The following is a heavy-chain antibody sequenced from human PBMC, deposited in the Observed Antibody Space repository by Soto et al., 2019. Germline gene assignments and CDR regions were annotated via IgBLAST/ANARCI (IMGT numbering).Heavy chain of an antibody. J-gene: IGHJ2*01. CDR2: ISYDGSNK. CDR1: GFTFSSYA. CDR3: ARDPLWGTAMVLWYFDL. D-gene: IGHD5-18*01. V-gene: IGHV3-30-3*01. Sequence: LRLSCAASGFTFSSYAMHWVRQAPGKGLEWVAVISYDGSNKYYADSVKGRFTISRDNSKNTLYLQMNSLRAEDTAVYYCARDPLWGTAMVLWYFDLWRRGTLVPVSS.